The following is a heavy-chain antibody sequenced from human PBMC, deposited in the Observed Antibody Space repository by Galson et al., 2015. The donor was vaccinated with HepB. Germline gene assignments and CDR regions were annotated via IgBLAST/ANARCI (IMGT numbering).Heavy chain of an antibody. D-gene: IGHD3-22*01. Sequence: SLRLSCAASGFTFSSYAMHWVRQAPGKGLEWVAVISYDGSNKYYADSVRGRFTISRDNSKNTLYLQMNSLRAEDTAVYYCARDYYDSSGYYYPLHYYYGMDVWGQGTTVTVSS. CDR1: GFTFSSYA. CDR2: ISYDGSNK. CDR3: ARDYYDSSGYYYPLHYYYGMDV. V-gene: IGHV3-30-3*01. J-gene: IGHJ6*02.